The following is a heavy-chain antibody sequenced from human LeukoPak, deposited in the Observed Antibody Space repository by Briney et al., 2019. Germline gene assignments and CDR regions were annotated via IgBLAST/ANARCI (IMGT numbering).Heavy chain of an antibody. J-gene: IGHJ5*02. CDR3: ARVGNRYCSSTSCYSET. CDR1: GFTFSSYA. D-gene: IGHD2-2*01. Sequence: GGSLRLSCAASGFTFSSYAMHWVRQAPGKGLEYVSAISSNGGSTYYANSVEGRFTISRDNSKNTLYLQMGSLRAEDMAVYYCARVGNRYCSSTSCYSETWGQGTLVTVSS. CDR2: ISSNGGST. V-gene: IGHV3-64*01.